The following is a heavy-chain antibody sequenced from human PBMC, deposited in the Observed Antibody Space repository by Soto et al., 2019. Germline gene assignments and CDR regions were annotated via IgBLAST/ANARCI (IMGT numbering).Heavy chain of an antibody. J-gene: IGHJ6*02. CDR3: ARDMVRGVEDYGMDV. CDR1: GGSISSYY. CDR2: IYYSGST. D-gene: IGHD3-10*01. V-gene: IGHV4-59*12. Sequence: PSETLSLTCTVSGGSISSYYWSWIRQPPGKGLEWIGYIYYSGSTNYNPSLKSRVTMSVDTSKNQFSLKLSSVTAADTAVYYCARDMVRGVEDYGMDVWGQGTTVTVSS.